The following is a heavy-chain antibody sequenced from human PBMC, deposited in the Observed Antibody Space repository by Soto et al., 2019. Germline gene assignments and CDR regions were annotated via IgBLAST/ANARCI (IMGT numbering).Heavy chain of an antibody. V-gene: IGHV4-31*03. D-gene: IGHD3-16*02. Sequence: PSETLSLTCTVSGGSISSGGYYRSWIRQHPGKGLEWIGYIYYSGSTYYNPSLKSRVTISVDTSKNQFSLKLSSVTAADTAVYYCARWNYDYVWGSYRPDPSFDYWGQGTLVTVSS. CDR3: ARWNYDYVWGSYRPDPSFDY. J-gene: IGHJ4*02. CDR1: GGSISSGGYY. CDR2: IYYSGST.